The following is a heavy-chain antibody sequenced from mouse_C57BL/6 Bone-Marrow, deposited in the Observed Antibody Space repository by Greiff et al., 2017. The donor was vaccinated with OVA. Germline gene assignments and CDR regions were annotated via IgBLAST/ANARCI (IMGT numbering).Heavy chain of an antibody. CDR1: GFTFSDYG. D-gene: IGHD1-1*01. Sequence: EVQRVESGGGLVQPGGSLKLSCAASGFTFSDYGMAWVRQAPRKGPEWVAFISNLAYSIYYADTVTGRFTISRENAKNTLYLEMSSLRSEDTAMYYFARPYYGSSYWYFDVWGTGTTVTVSS. CDR3: ARPYYGSSYWYFDV. CDR2: ISNLAYSI. V-gene: IGHV5-15*01. J-gene: IGHJ1*03.